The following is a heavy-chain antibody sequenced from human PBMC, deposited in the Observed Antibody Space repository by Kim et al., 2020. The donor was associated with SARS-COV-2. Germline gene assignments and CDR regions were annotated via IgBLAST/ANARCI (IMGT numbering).Heavy chain of an antibody. V-gene: IGHV4-34*01. CDR3: ARATPHSSWYDY. CDR1: GGSFSGYY. D-gene: IGHD6-13*01. CDR2: INHSGST. J-gene: IGHJ4*02. Sequence: SETLSLTCAVYGGSFSGYYWSWIRQPPGKGLEWIGEINHSGSTNYNPSLKSRVTISVDTSKNQFSLKLSSVTAADTAVYYCARATPHSSWYDYWGQGTLVTVS.